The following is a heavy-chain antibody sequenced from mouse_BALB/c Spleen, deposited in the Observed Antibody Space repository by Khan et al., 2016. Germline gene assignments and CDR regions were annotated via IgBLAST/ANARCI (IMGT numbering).Heavy chain of an antibody. Sequence: QIQWVQSGPELKKPGETVKISCKASGYTFTNYGMNWVKQAPGKGLKWMGWINTYTGEPTYTDDFKGRFAFSLETSASTAYLQINNLKNEDMATYFCARFRYGNYWGQGTTLTVSS. CDR2: INTYTGEP. J-gene: IGHJ2*01. V-gene: IGHV9-1*02. CDR3: ARFRYGNY. D-gene: IGHD2-10*02. CDR1: GYTFTNYG.